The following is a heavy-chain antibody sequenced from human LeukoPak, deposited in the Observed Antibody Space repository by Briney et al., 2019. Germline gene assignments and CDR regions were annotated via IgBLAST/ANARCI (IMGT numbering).Heavy chain of an antibody. V-gene: IGHV3-74*01. Sequence: PGGSLSLSCAASGFTFSNYWMHWVRPAPGKGLVWVSRMNSDGSSTSYADSVKGRFTISRDNAKNTLYLQMNSLRAEDTAVYYCARDPIEMATIAPRTLDYWGQGTLVTVSS. CDR1: GFTFSNYW. J-gene: IGHJ4*02. CDR3: ARDPIEMATIAPRTLDY. CDR2: MNSDGSST. D-gene: IGHD5-24*01.